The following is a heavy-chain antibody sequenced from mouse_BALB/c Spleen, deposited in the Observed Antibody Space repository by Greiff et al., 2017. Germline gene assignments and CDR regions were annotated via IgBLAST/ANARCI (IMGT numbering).Heavy chain of an antibody. Sequence: VKLEESGPGLVAPSQSLSITCTVSGFSLTSYGVHWVRQPPGKGLEWLGVIWAGGSTNYNSALMSRLSISKDNSKSQVFLKMNSLQTDDTAMYYCARGLLWYHYFDYWGQGTTLTVSS. CDR3: ARGLLWYHYFDY. CDR1: GFSLTSYG. CDR2: IWAGGST. J-gene: IGHJ2*01. V-gene: IGHV2-9*02. D-gene: IGHD2-10*01.